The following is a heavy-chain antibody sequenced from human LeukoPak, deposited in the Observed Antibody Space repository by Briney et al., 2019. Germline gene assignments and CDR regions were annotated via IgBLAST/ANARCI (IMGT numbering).Heavy chain of an antibody. V-gene: IGHV3-15*01. CDR1: GFTFSNAW. CDR2: IKSKTDGGTT. J-gene: IGHJ4*02. D-gene: IGHD3-10*01. Sequence: GGSLRLSCAASGFTFSNAWMSWVRQAPGKGLEWVGRIKSKTDGGTTDYAAPVKGRFTISRDDSKNTLYLQMNSLRAEDTAVYYCARAIFYGSGSYYSFDYWGQGTLVTVSS. CDR3: ARAIFYGSGSYYSFDY.